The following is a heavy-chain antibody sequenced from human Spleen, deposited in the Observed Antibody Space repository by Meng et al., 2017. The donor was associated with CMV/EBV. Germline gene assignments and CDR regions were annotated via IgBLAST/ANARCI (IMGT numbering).Heavy chain of an antibody. D-gene: IGHD2-2*01. V-gene: IGHV3-21*01. CDR3: ARASGDIVVVPAAIPKKGPDY. CDR1: GFTFATYS. CDR2: IRNVDNI. J-gene: IGHJ4*02. Sequence: GESLKISCAASGFTFATYSMNWVRQAPGKGLEWVSGIRNVDNIYYADSVKGRFTVSRDNAKNSLYLQMNSLRAEDTAVYYCARASGDIVVVPAAIPKKGPDYWGQGTLVTVSS.